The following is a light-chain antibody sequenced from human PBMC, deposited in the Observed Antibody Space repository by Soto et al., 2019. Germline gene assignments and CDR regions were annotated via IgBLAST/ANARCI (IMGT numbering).Light chain of an antibody. Sequence: TLMTQSPDTLSLSLGGRSTPSCRASQSLRSSLAWYQQKPGQAPRLLIYDASTRATGIPARFSGSGSGTDFTLTISGLQSEDFAVYYCQQYNNWPQTFGQGTKVDI. J-gene: IGKJ1*01. CDR1: QSLRSS. CDR2: DAS. CDR3: QQYNNWPQT. V-gene: IGKV3-15*01.